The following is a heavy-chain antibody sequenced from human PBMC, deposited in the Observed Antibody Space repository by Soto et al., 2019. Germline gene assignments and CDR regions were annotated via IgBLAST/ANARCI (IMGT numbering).Heavy chain of an antibody. J-gene: IGHJ4*02. D-gene: IGHD2-8*01. V-gene: IGHV4-4*02. CDR1: GGSLSSSSW. CDR3: VHHGGVPYYHDF. CDR2: IFYSGST. Sequence: SEALSLISAVSGGSLSSSSWWSWVRQPPGKTLEWLGEIFYSGSTKYNPSLNSRVTISADQSKNDFSLRLSSVTAADTAVYYCVHHGGVPYYHDFWVSGIVVTVSS.